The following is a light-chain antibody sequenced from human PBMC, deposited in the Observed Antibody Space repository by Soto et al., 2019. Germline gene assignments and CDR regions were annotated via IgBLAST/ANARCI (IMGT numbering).Light chain of an antibody. CDR1: GSDVGAYNY. V-gene: IGLV2-8*01. CDR2: AVT. Sequence: QSALTRPPSASGSPGQSVTISCTGTGSDVGAYNYVSWYQQHPGKAPKLMIYAVTKRPSGVPDRFSGSKSGNTASLTVSGLQAEDEADYYCSSYAGSNNLLFGGGTKVTVL. J-gene: IGLJ2*01. CDR3: SSYAGSNNLL.